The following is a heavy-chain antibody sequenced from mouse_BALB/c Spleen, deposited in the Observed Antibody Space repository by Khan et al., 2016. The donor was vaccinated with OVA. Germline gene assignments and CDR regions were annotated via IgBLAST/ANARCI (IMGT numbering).Heavy chain of an antibody. D-gene: IGHD4-1*01. CDR1: GFTFSSYS. CDR2: ISSDGDYT. V-gene: IGHV5-6*01. Sequence: EVRLVESGGDLVKPGGSLKLSCAASGFTFSSYSMSWVRQTPDKRLEWVATISSDGDYTYYPDSVKGRFTISRDNAKNTLYLQMSSLKSDDTAMYYCASHVTGSFAFWGQGTLVTVSA. J-gene: IGHJ3*01. CDR3: ASHVTGSFAF.